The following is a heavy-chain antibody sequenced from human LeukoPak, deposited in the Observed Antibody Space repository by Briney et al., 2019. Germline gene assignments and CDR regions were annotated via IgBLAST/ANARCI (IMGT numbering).Heavy chain of an antibody. J-gene: IGHJ4*02. V-gene: IGHV3-74*01. CDR2: INGEGSIV. CDR3: AREWGNSVLPLDY. CDR1: GFTFSSYW. Sequence: PGGSLRLSCAASGFTFSSYWMHWVRQGPGLGLVWVSRINGEGSIVNYADSVKGRFTISRDNAKNTLDLQMNSLRVEDTAVYFCAREWGNSVLPLDYWGQGTLVTVSP. D-gene: IGHD3-16*01.